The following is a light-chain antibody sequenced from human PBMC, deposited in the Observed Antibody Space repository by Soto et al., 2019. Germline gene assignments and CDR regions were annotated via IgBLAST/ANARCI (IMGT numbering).Light chain of an antibody. Sequence: DNQMTQTPSSVSASVGDRVTITCRASQSISSYLSWYQQKPGTAPKLLIYAASNLQSGVPSRFSGSGSGTDFTLTISGLQPEDSATYYCQETYNFPLTFGGGTKVEIK. CDR1: QSISSY. CDR3: QETYNFPLT. V-gene: IGKV1-39*01. CDR2: AAS. J-gene: IGKJ4*01.